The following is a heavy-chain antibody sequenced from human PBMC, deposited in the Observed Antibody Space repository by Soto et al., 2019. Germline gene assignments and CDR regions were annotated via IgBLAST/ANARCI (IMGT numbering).Heavy chain of an antibody. CDR1: GFTFSSYG. CDR2: ISYDGSNK. V-gene: IGHV3-30*18. CDR3: AKVLPRFRLDSGSFYDY. J-gene: IGHJ4*02. D-gene: IGHD1-26*01. Sequence: QVQLVESGGGVVQPGRSLRLSCAASGFTFSSYGMPWVRQAPGKGLEWVAVISYDGSNKYYADSVKGRLTISRDNSKNTLYLKMHSLRAEDTSVYYCAKVLPRFRLDSGSFYDYWGQGTLVTVSS.